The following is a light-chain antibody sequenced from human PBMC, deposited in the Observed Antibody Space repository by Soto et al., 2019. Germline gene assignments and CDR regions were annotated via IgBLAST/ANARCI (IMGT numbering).Light chain of an antibody. CDR1: QDIRND. CDR3: LQDFNYPWT. CDR2: AAS. Sequence: AIQMTQSPSSLSASVGDRVTITCRASQDIRNDLGWYQQKPGKTPKLLIFAASSLQSGVPSRFSGSGSGTDFTLTISSLQPEDFATYYCLQDFNYPWTFGQGTNVEFE. V-gene: IGKV1-6*01. J-gene: IGKJ1*01.